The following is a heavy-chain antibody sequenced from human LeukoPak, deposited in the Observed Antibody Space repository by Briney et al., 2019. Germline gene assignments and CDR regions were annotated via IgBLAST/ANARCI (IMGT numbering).Heavy chain of an antibody. V-gene: IGHV3-23*01. CDR1: EFPFSIYA. J-gene: IGHJ4*02. CDR3: ADYRKPQGLDY. CDR2: IDASGSDT. Sequence: PGGSLRLSCGVSEFPFSIYAMAWVRQAPGQGLEWVSAIDASGSDTYYTDSVKGRFTISRDNSKNTVYLQMNSLRVEDTAIYYCADYRKPQGLDYWGQGTLVTVSS. D-gene: IGHD1-14*01.